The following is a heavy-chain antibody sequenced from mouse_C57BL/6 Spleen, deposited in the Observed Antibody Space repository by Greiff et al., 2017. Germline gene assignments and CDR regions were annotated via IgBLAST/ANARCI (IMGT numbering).Heavy chain of an antibody. V-gene: IGHV6-6*01. J-gene: IGHJ2*01. CDR3: TRANYYGSSYDY. Sequence: EVQLVESGGGLVQPGGSMKLSCAASGFTFSDAWMDWVRQSPEKGLEWVAEIRNKANNHATYYAESVKGRFTISRDDSKSSVYLQMNSLRAEDTGIYYCTRANYYGSSYDYWGQGTTLTVSS. D-gene: IGHD1-1*01. CDR1: GFTFSDAW. CDR2: IRNKANNHAT.